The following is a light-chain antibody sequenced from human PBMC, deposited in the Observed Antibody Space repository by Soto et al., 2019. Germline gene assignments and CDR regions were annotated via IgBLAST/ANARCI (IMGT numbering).Light chain of an antibody. J-gene: IGLJ3*02. CDR1: SSDVGSYNL. Sequence: QSVLTQPASVSGSPGQSITISCTGTSSDVGSYNLVSWYQQHPGKAPKLMIYEDSKRPSGVSNRFSGFKSGNTASLTISGLQAEDEADYYCCSYAGSSTWVFGGGTQLTVL. CDR3: CSYAGSSTWV. CDR2: EDS. V-gene: IGLV2-23*01.